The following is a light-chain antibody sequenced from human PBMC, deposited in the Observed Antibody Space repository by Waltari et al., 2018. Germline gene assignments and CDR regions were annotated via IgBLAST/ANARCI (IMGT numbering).Light chain of an antibody. CDR3: MQILQPART. Sequence: DILMTPSPLSLPVTPAEPASISSRTSQSLLHSNGYNYLDWYMQKPGQSPQVLIYLGSNRASGVPDRFSGSGAGTDFTLNISRVEAEDVGVYYCMQILQPARTFGQGTRLEIK. V-gene: IGKV2-28*01. J-gene: IGKJ2*01. CDR2: LGS. CDR1: QSLLHSNGYNY.